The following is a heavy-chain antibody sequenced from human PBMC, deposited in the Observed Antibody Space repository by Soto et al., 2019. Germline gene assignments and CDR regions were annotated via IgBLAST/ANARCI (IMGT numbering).Heavy chain of an antibody. CDR3: ARDLGVVVIGY. V-gene: IGHV1-3*01. CDR1: GYTFTTYG. D-gene: IGHD3-22*01. CDR2: INAGNGDT. Sequence: ASVKVSCKASGYTFTTYGIHWVRQAPGQRLEWMGWINAGNGDTKYSQKFQGRVTITRDKSASTVYMELSSLRSEDTAVFYCARDLGVVVIGYWGHGTLVTVSS. J-gene: IGHJ4*01.